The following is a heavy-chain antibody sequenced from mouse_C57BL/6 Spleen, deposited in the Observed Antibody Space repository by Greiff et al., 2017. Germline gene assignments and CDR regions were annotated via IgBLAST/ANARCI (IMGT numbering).Heavy chain of an antibody. D-gene: IGHD2-5*01. CDR1: GYTFTSYW. CDR2: IYPGSGST. Sequence: QVQLQQPGAELVKPGASVKMSCKASGYTFTSYWITWVKQRPGQGLEWIGDIYPGSGSTNYNEKFKSKATLTVDTSSSTAYMPLSSLTSEDSAVYYCARGDYYSNYDYFDYWGQGTTLTVSS. V-gene: IGHV1-55*01. J-gene: IGHJ2*01. CDR3: ARGDYYSNYDYFDY.